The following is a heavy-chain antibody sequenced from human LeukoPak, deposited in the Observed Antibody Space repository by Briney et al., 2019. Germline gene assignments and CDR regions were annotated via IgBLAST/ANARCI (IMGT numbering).Heavy chain of an antibody. CDR2: IYYSGST. D-gene: IGHD3-10*01. V-gene: IGHV4-59*01. CDR1: GDSISSYY. Sequence: KSSETLSLTCTVSGDSISSYYWSWIRQPPGKGLEWIGYIYYSGSTNYNPSLKSRVTISVDTSKNQFSLKLSSVTAADTAVYYCARGRSGGDWFDSWGQGTLVTVSS. J-gene: IGHJ5*01. CDR3: ARGRSGGDWFDS.